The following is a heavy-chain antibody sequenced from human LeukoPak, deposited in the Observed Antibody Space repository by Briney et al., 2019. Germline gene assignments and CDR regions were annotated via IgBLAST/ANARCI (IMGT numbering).Heavy chain of an antibody. J-gene: IGHJ4*02. V-gene: IGHV4-31*03. Sequence: SETLSLTCTVSGGSISSGGYYWSWIRQHPGKGLEWIGYIYYSGSTYYNPSLKSRVTISVDTSKNQFSLKLSSVTAADTAVYYCARGTDYYDRSAFYFDYWGQGTLVTVSS. D-gene: IGHD3-22*01. CDR2: IYYSGST. CDR3: ARGTDYYDRSAFYFDY. CDR1: GGSISSGGYY.